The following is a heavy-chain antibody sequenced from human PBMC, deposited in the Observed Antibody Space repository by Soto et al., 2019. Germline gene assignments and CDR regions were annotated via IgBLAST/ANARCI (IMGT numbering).Heavy chain of an antibody. J-gene: IGHJ6*02. Sequence: ASVKVSCKASGYTFTSYGISWVRQAPGQGLEWMGWISAYNGNTNYAQKLQGGVTMTTDTSTSPAYMELRSLRSDDTAVYYCARDGEVNFWSGDYYDGMDVWGQGTTVTVSS. V-gene: IGHV1-18*01. D-gene: IGHD3-3*01. CDR1: GYTFTSYG. CDR3: ARDGEVNFWSGDYYDGMDV. CDR2: ISAYNGNT.